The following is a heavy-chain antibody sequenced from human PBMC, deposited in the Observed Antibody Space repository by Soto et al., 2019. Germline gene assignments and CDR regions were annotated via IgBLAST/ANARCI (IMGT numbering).Heavy chain of an antibody. CDR3: ARISGYYYGSGSLPDY. J-gene: IGHJ4*02. CDR2: INHSGST. CDR1: GGAFSGYY. Sequence: SAPLSLTCPAHGGAFSGYYRSWLRQPHGKGLEWIGEINHSGSTNYNPSLKSRVTISVDTSKNQFSLKLSSVTAADTAVYYCARISGYYYGSGSLPDYWGQGTLVTGSA. V-gene: IGHV4-34*01. D-gene: IGHD3-10*01.